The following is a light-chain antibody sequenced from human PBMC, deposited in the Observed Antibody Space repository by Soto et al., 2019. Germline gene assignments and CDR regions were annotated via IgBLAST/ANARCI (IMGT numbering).Light chain of an antibody. CDR3: ASWDDSLNGHV. Sequence: QSVLTQPSSASGSPGESVTMSCTGTSRDVGAYVYVSWFQQHPGKAPKLLIYEVTKRPSGVPDRFSGSRSGNTASLTVSGLQVEDEADYYCASWDDSLNGHVFGTGTKVTVL. V-gene: IGLV2-8*01. J-gene: IGLJ1*01. CDR2: EVT. CDR1: SRDVGAYVY.